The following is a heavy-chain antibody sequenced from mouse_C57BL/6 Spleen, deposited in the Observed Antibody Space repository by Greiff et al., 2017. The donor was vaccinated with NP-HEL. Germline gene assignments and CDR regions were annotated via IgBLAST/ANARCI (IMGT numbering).Heavy chain of an antibody. D-gene: IGHD2-4*01. CDR1: GFTFSSYG. CDR3: ARRIYDYDVFDY. CDR2: ISSGGSYT. V-gene: IGHV5-6*02. J-gene: IGHJ2*01. Sequence: EVKVVESGGDLVKPGGSLKLSCAASGFTFSSYGMSWVRQTPDKRLEWVATISSGGSYTYYPDSVKGRFTISRDNAKNTLYLQMSSLKSEDTAMYYCARRIYDYDVFDYWGQGTTLTVSS.